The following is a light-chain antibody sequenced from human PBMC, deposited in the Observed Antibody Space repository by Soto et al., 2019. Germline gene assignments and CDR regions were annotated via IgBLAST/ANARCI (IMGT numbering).Light chain of an antibody. CDR1: QSTSNY. J-gene: IGKJ2*01. CDR3: QQSYITPYT. CDR2: AAS. Sequence: DIQMTQSPSSLSASVGDRVTITCRASQSTSNYVNWYQQKPGKAPQLLIIAASSLQSGVPSRFSGSGAGTDDFTLTIRDLHPEDFATYYCQQSYITPYTFGQGTKLEIK. V-gene: IGKV1-39*01.